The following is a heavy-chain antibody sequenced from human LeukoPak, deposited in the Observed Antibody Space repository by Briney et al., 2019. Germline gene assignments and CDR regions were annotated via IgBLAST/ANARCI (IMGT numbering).Heavy chain of an antibody. Sequence: PSETLSLTCTVSGGSISSGSYYWSWIRQPAGKGLEWIGRIYTSGSTNYNPSLKSRVTISVDTSKNQFSLKLSSVTAADTAVYYCARAGGYGSGTETDYWGQGTLVTVSS. J-gene: IGHJ4*02. CDR3: ARAGGYGSGTETDY. V-gene: IGHV4-61*02. CDR1: GGSISSGSYY. D-gene: IGHD3-10*01. CDR2: IYTSGST.